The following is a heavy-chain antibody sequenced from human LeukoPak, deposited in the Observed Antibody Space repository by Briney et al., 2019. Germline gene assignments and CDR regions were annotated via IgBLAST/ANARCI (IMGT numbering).Heavy chain of an antibody. Sequence: ASVKVSCKASGYTFTSYGISWVRQAPGQGLEWMGWISAYNGNTNYAQKLQGRVTMTTDTSTSTACMELRSLRSDDTAVYYCARGQLRSHRSPSDYWGQGTLVTVSS. D-gene: IGHD4-17*01. J-gene: IGHJ4*02. V-gene: IGHV1-18*01. CDR2: ISAYNGNT. CDR1: GYTFTSYG. CDR3: ARGQLRSHRSPSDY.